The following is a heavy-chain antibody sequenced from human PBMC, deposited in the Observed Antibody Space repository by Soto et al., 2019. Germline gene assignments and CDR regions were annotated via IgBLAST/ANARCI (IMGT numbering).Heavy chain of an antibody. J-gene: IGHJ3*02. Sequence: GGSLRLSCAASGFTFDDYAMHWVRQAPGKGLEWVSGISWNSGSIGYADSVKGRFTISRDNAKNSLYLQMNSLRAEDTALYYCAKDTRVGMSFDAFDIWGQGTMVTVSS. V-gene: IGHV3-9*01. CDR2: ISWNSGSI. CDR3: AKDTRVGMSFDAFDI. D-gene: IGHD2-2*01. CDR1: GFTFDDYA.